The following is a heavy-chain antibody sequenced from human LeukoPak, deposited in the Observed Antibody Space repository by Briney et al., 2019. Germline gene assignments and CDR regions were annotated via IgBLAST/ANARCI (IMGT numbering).Heavy chain of an antibody. D-gene: IGHD3-10*01. Sequence: GGSLRLSCVASGLTFSSHAMTWVRQTPGKGLEWVSGITGSGGSTYYADSVKGRFTISRDNSKSTLYLQMNSLRAEDTAVYYCAKDIWFGEGEDYWGQGTLVTVSS. CDR3: AKDIWFGEGEDY. CDR1: GLTFSSHA. CDR2: ITGSGGST. V-gene: IGHV3-23*01. J-gene: IGHJ4*02.